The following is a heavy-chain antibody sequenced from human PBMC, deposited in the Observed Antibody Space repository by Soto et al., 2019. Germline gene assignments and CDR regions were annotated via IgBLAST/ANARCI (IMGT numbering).Heavy chain of an antibody. V-gene: IGHV1-69*01. CDR3: VGGRTATTTPAY. CDR2: IIPIYGRA. D-gene: IGHD1-1*01. Sequence: QVQLVQSGAEVKKPGSSVKVSCKASGGTFSAYAISWVRQAPGQGLEWMGGIIPIYGRAKKSQKFQGRVKITADEYTGTAYMEMSSLTSEDTAIYYCVGGRTATTTPAYWGQGTPVTVSS. J-gene: IGHJ4*02. CDR1: GGTFSAYA.